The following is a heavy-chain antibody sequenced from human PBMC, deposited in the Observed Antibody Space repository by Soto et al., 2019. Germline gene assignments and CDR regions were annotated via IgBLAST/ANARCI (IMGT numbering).Heavy chain of an antibody. CDR3: TRVRPEQDVFPVPRKNFDS. D-gene: IGHD2-15*01. CDR2: VVPLLGIE. Sequence: QVQLVQSGAKVKRPGSSVKVSCKASGGTFNSHTINWVRQAPGQGLEWVGRVVPLLGIESHPQKFKDRLTIPADTSTGSVFMELSNLRSEDTAVYYCTRVRPEQDVFPVPRKNFDSWGPGTLLTVSS. V-gene: IGHV1-69*02. J-gene: IGHJ4*02. CDR1: GGTFNSHT.